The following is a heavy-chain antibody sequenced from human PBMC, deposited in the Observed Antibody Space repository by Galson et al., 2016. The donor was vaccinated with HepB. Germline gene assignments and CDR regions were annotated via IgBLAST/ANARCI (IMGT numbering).Heavy chain of an antibody. CDR1: GFTFSSYG. Sequence: SLRLSCAASGFTFSSYGMHWVRQAPGKGLQWVAVISYDGSNKYYADSVKGRFTISRDNSKNTLYLQMNSLRAEDTAVYFCAKEAGLRYYYYYGMDVWGQGTTVTVSS. CDR3: AKEAGLRYYYYYGMDV. J-gene: IGHJ6*02. V-gene: IGHV3-30*18. D-gene: IGHD5/OR15-5a*01. CDR2: ISYDGSNK.